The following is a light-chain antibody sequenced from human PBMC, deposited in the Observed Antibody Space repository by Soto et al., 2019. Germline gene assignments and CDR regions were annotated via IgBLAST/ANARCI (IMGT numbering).Light chain of an antibody. CDR2: GAS. Sequence: EIVLTQSPGTLSLSPGERATLSCRASQSVSSSYLAWYQQKPGQAPRLLIYGASSRATGIPDRFSGSGSGTDFTLPISRLEPEDFAVYYCQQYGSSPPMYTFGQGTKLEIK. CDR3: QQYGSSPPMYT. J-gene: IGKJ2*01. V-gene: IGKV3-20*01. CDR1: QSVSSSY.